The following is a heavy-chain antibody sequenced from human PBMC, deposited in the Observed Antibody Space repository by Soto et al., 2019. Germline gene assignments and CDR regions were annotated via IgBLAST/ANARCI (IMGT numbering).Heavy chain of an antibody. CDR1: GASINTYY. CDR2: VYHTGTT. J-gene: IGHJ4*02. V-gene: IGHV4-59*01. D-gene: IGHD6-19*01. CDR3: ARHLFGSGWTLDS. Sequence: PSETLSLTCAASGASINTYYWSWIRQAPQKGLEWSGNVYHTGTTDYNSSLKSRVTISVDTSKNQFSLNMNSLTAADTAVYYCARHLFGSGWTLDSWGQGALVTVSS.